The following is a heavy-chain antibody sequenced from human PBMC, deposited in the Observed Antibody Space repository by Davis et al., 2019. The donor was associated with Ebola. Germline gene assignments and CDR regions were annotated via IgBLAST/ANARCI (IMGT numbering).Heavy chain of an antibody. J-gene: IGHJ3*02. CDR2: ISSSGSTI. Sequence: PGGSLRLSCAASGFTFCSYEMNWVRQAPGKGLEWVSYISSSGSTIYYADSVKGRFTISRDNAKNSLYLQMNSLRAEDTAVYYCARPGYSSGWHPTFDIWGQGTMVTVSS. CDR1: GFTFCSYE. D-gene: IGHD6-19*01. V-gene: IGHV3-48*03. CDR3: ARPGYSSGWHPTFDI.